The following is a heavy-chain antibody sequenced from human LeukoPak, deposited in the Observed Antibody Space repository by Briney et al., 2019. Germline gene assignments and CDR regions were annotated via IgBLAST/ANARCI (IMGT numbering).Heavy chain of an antibody. Sequence: GGSLRLSCAASGFTFSDYEMNWVRQAPGKGLEWVANIKQDGSEKYYVDSVKGRFTISRDNAKNSVYLQLSTLRAEDTAVYYCARISLLGLVPAVGFNDYWGQGTSVTVSS. CDR2: IKQDGSEK. CDR1: GFTFSDYE. CDR3: ARISLLGLVPAVGFNDY. D-gene: IGHD1-26*01. V-gene: IGHV3-7*01. J-gene: IGHJ4*02.